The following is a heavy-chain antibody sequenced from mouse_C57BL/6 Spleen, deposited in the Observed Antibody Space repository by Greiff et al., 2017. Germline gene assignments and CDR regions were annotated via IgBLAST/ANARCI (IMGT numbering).Heavy chain of an antibody. Sequence: VQLQQPGAELVKPGASVKMSCKASGYTFTSYWITWVKQRPGQGLEWIGDIYPGSGSTNYNEKFKSKATLTVDKSSSTAYMQLSNLTSEDSAVYDCARGYDSDSQFAYWGQGTLVTVSA. CDR2: IYPGSGST. CDR1: GYTFTSYW. J-gene: IGHJ3*01. CDR3: ARGYDSDSQFAY. V-gene: IGHV1-55*01. D-gene: IGHD2-4*01.